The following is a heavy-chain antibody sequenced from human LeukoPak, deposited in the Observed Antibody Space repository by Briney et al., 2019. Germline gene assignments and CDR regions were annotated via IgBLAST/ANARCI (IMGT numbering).Heavy chain of an antibody. J-gene: IGHJ4*02. Sequence: ASVKVSCKASGYAFTSYYMHWVRQAPGQGLEWMGWINPNSGGTNYAQKFQGRVTMTRDTSISTAYMELSRLRSDDTAVYYCASASWDYVWGSYRSKDDYWGQGTLVTVSS. CDR2: INPNSGGT. D-gene: IGHD3-16*02. V-gene: IGHV1-2*02. CDR1: GYAFTSYY. CDR3: ASASWDYVWGSYRSKDDY.